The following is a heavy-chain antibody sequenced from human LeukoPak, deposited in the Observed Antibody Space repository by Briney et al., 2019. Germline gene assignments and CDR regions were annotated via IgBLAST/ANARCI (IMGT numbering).Heavy chain of an antibody. D-gene: IGHD6-13*01. J-gene: IGHJ2*01. CDR2: ISSNGGST. CDR3: VKSGESYSSSWFDL. Sequence: GGSLRLSCSASGFTFSSYAMHWVRQAPGKGLEYVSAISSNGGSTYYADSVKGRFTISRDNSKNTLYLQMSSLRAEDTAAYYCVKSGESYSSSWFDLWGRGTLVTVSS. CDR1: GFTFSSYA. V-gene: IGHV3-64D*06.